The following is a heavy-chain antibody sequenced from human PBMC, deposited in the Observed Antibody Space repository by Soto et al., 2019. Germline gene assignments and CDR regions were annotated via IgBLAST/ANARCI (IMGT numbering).Heavy chain of an antibody. CDR3: ARMITGTTALPDY. V-gene: IGHV4-30-4*01. J-gene: IGHJ4*02. CDR2: IYYSGST. D-gene: IGHD1-7*01. Sequence: PSETLSLTCTVSGGSISSGDYYRSWIRQPPGKGLEWIGYIYYSGSTYYNPSLKSRVTISVDTSKNQFSLKLSSVTAADTAVYYCARMITGTTALPDYWGQGTLVTVSS. CDR1: GGSISSGDYY.